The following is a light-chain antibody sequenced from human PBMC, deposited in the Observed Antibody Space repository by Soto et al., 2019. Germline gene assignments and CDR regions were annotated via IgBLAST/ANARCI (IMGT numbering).Light chain of an antibody. CDR2: GAS. CDR3: QQYDRSPWT. J-gene: IGKJ1*01. CDR1: QSVSSSF. V-gene: IGKV3-20*01. Sequence: EIVLTQSPGTLSLSPGERATLSCRASQSVSSSFLAWYQQKAGQAPRLLIYGASSRATGIPDRFSGSGSGTDFTLTISSLEPEDFAVYYCQQYDRSPWTFGQGTKVEIK.